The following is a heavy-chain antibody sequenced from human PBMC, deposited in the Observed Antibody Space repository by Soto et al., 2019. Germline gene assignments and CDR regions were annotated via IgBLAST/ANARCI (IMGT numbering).Heavy chain of an antibody. Sequence: SVKVSCKASGGTFSNYAFNWVRQAPGQGLEWLGGIIPVIDTADYAQKLQGRVTITADESTSTAYMELSSLRSEDTAVYYCARDLRSTYYYDSSGYYSLDYWGQGTLVTVSS. CDR2: IIPVIDTA. CDR1: GGTFSNYA. J-gene: IGHJ4*02. D-gene: IGHD3-22*01. V-gene: IGHV1-69*13. CDR3: ARDLRSTYYYDSSGYYSLDY.